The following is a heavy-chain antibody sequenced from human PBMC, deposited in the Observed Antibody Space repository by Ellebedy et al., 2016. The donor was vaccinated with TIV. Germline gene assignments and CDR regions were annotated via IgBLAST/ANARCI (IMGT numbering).Heavy chain of an antibody. J-gene: IGHJ6*02. Sequence: PGGSLRLSCAASGFTFSTYAMSWVRQAPGKGLQWGSGITGSGGITFYADSVRGRFTISRDNSKNTLYLQMNSLRADDTALYFRVNHVTTTSPLYDGMDVWGQGTSVTVSS. CDR3: VNHVTTTSPLYDGMDV. V-gene: IGHV3-23*01. D-gene: IGHD4-11*01. CDR1: GFTFSTYA. CDR2: ITGSGGIT.